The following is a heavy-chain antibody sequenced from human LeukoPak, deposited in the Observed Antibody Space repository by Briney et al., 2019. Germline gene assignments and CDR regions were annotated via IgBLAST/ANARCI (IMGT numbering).Heavy chain of an antibody. D-gene: IGHD6-19*01. CDR1: GGSLSDYF. CDR2: ISHSGST. V-gene: IGHV4-34*01. J-gene: IGHJ6*02. Sequence: SETLSLTCAVYGGSLSDYFWSWIRQPPGKGLEWIGEISHSGSTTYNPSLRSRVTISGDTSKKQFSLKLSSVTAADTAVYYCARDLAGSYSSGWYYYYYGMDVWGQGTTVTVSS. CDR3: ARDLAGSYSSGWYYYYYGMDV.